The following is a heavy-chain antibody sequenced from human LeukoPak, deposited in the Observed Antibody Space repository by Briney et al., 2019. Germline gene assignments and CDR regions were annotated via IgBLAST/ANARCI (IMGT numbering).Heavy chain of an antibody. CDR1: GFSFTTYR. V-gene: IGHV3-21*01. Sequence: GGSLRLSCAASGFSFTTYRMHWVRQAPGKGLEWVSSISSSGSLIKYADSLRGRFTISRDNAKNSVYLQMNSLTGEDTAVYYCARMPSYSNYAFYFMDVSGKGTTVTVSS. CDR3: ARMPSYSNYAFYFMDV. CDR2: ISSSGSLI. D-gene: IGHD4-11*01. J-gene: IGHJ6*03.